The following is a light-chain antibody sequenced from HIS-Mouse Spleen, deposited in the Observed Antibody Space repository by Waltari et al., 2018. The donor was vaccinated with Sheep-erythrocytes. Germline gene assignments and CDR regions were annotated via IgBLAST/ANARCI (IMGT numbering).Light chain of an antibody. V-gene: IGLV3-21*02. CDR3: QVWDSSSDHVV. CDR1: NTGSKS. Sequence: SYVLTRPPSVSVAPGPTARITCGGNNTGSKSVHWCQQKPGQAPVLVVYDDSDRPSGIPERFSGSNSGNTATLTISRVEAGDEADYYCQVWDSSSDHVVFGGGTKLTVL. J-gene: IGLJ2*01. CDR2: DDS.